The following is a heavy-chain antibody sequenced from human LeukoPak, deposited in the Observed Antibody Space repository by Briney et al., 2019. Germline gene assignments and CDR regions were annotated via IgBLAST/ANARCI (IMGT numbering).Heavy chain of an antibody. CDR3: ARVGAIAMDY. Sequence: SVKVSCKASGGTFSSYAISWVRQAPGQGLEWMGGIIPIFGTANYAQKFQGRVTITRDTSASTAYMELSSLRSEDTAVYYCARVGAIAMDYWGQGTLVTVSS. CDR2: IIPIFGTA. CDR1: GGTFSSYA. J-gene: IGHJ4*02. V-gene: IGHV1-69*05. D-gene: IGHD1-26*01.